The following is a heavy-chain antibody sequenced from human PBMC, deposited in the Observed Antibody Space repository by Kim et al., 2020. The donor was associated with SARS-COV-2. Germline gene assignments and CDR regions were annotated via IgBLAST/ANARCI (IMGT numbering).Heavy chain of an antibody. V-gene: IGHV4-39*01. J-gene: IGHJ4*02. CDR1: GGSISSSSYY. CDR2: IYYSGST. Sequence: SETLSLTCTVSGGSISSSSYYWGWIRQPPGKGLEWIGSIYYSGSTYYNPSLKSRVTISVDTSKNQFSLKLSSVTAADTAVYYCARTRYYYDSSGYFDYWGQGTLVTVSS. D-gene: IGHD3-22*01. CDR3: ARTRYYYDSSGYFDY.